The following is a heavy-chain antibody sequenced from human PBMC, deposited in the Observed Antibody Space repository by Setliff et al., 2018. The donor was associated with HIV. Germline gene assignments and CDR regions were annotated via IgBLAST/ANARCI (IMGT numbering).Heavy chain of an antibody. D-gene: IGHD1-7*01. V-gene: IGHV4-34*01. CDR3: ARDRSNWNYGKNYMDV. J-gene: IGHJ6*03. Sequence: SETLSLTCTVSGGSISGYYWSWIRQPPGKEPEWIGEIDHSGSTNYNPSLKSRVTISVDTSKNQFSLKLSAVTAADTAVYYCARDRSNWNYGKNYMDVWGKGTTVTVSS. CDR2: IDHSGST. CDR1: GGSISGYY.